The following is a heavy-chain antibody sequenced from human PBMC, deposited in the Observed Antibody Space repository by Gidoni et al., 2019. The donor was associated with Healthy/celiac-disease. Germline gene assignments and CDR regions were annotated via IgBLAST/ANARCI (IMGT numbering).Heavy chain of an antibody. CDR3: ARPYCSGGSCYSDAFDI. J-gene: IGHJ3*02. Sequence: QVQLVASGGGVVQPGRSLRPSCAASGFTFGSYAMHWVRQAPGKGLEWVAVISYDGSNKYYADSVKGRFTISRDNSKNTLYLQMNSLRAEDTAVYYCARPYCSGGSCYSDAFDIWGQGTMVTVSS. CDR1: GFTFGSYA. D-gene: IGHD2-15*01. CDR2: ISYDGSNK. V-gene: IGHV3-30-3*01.